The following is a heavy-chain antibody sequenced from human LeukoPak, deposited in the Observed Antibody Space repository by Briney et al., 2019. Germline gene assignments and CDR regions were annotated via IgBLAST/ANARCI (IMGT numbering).Heavy chain of an antibody. CDR1: RFTFDEYG. J-gene: IGHJ3*01. CDR3: ARDFLV. CDR2: IYSGGST. V-gene: IGHV3-53*01. D-gene: IGHD2/OR15-2a*01. Sequence: GGSLRLSCAASRFTFDEYGMSWVRQTAGKGLEWVSVIYSGGSTYYADSVKGRFTISRDNSKNTLYLQMNSLRAEDTAVYYCARDFLVWGQGTMVTVSS.